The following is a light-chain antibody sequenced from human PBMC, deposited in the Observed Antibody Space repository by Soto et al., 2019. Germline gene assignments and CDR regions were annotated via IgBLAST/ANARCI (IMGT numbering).Light chain of an antibody. CDR1: SSDVGGYNY. CDR3: TSYAGSNTYLV. CDR2: EVI. J-gene: IGLJ2*01. Sequence: QSALTQPPSASASPVQSVTISCTGSSSDVGGYNYVSWYQHHPGKAPKLMIYEVIKRHSGVPDRFSGSKSGNTASLSVSGLKGEDESDYDCTSYAGSNTYLVFGGGTQLTVL. V-gene: IGLV2-8*01.